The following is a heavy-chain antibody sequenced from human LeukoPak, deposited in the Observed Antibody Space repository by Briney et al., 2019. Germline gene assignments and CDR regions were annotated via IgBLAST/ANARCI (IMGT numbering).Heavy chain of an antibody. Sequence: ASVKVSCKASGYTFTSYAMNWVRQAPGQGLEWMGWINTNTGNPTYAQGFTGRFVFSLDTSVSTAYLQISSLKAEDTAVYYCARDVLYDYKAVITANDAFDIWGQGTMVTVSS. V-gene: IGHV7-4-1*02. J-gene: IGHJ3*02. CDR3: ARDVLYDYKAVITANDAFDI. CDR2: INTNTGNP. CDR1: GYTFTSYA. D-gene: IGHD3-10*01.